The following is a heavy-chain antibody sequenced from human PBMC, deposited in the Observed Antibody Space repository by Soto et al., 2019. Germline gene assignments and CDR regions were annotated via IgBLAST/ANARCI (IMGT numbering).Heavy chain of an antibody. V-gene: IGHV4-61*08. Sequence: SETLSLTCTVSGGSISSGGYYWSWIRQPPGKGLEWIGYIYYSGSTNYNPSLKSRVTISVDTSKNQFSLKLSSVTAADTAVYYCARESEQQLFDYWGQGTLVTVSS. J-gene: IGHJ4*02. CDR1: GGSISSGGYY. CDR3: ARESEQQLFDY. CDR2: IYYSGST. D-gene: IGHD6-13*01.